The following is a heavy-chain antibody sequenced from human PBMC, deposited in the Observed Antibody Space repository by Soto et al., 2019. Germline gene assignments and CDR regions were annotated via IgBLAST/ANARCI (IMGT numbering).Heavy chain of an antibody. CDR1: GDSVSSNNDA. CDR3: ERGAGTGRFDP. J-gene: IGHJ5*02. Sequence: SQTLSLTCAISGDSVSSNNDAWNWIRQSPSRGFEWLGRTYYRSKWFTDYAGSLKSRISIKPDTSKNQFSLQPNSVTPEDTAVYYCERGAGTGRFDPWGQGSLVTVSS. CDR2: TYYRSKWFT. V-gene: IGHV6-1*01. D-gene: IGHD6-19*01.